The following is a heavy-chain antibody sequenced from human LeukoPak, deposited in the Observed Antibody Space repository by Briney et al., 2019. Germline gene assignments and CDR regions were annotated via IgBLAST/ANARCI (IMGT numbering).Heavy chain of an antibody. CDR3: AKEGGVNYYYLDYFDH. D-gene: IGHD3-10*01. V-gene: IGHV3-48*03. Sequence: GGSLRLSCVGSGFPYNYYEMTWLRPAPGKGLEWVSYIRSSGGTIYYADSVKGPFTIVSDNAKNSLYLQMYVLRAENTAVYCCAKEGGVNYYYLDYFDHWGQGTLITVSS. J-gene: IGHJ4*02. CDR1: GFPYNYYE. CDR2: IRSSGGTI.